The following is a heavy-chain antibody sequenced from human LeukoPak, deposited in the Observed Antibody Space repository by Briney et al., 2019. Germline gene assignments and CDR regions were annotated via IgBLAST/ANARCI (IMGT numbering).Heavy chain of an antibody. V-gene: IGHV3-30-3*01. Sequence: GSLRLSCAASGFTFNSYAMHWVRQAPGKGLEWVAVISYDGSNKYYADSVKGRFTISRDNSKNTLYLQMNSLRAEDTAVYYCAREYDTMVRGVGDAFDIWGQGTMVTVSS. CDR1: GFTFNSYA. CDR3: AREYDTMVRGVGDAFDI. D-gene: IGHD3-10*01. J-gene: IGHJ3*02. CDR2: ISYDGSNK.